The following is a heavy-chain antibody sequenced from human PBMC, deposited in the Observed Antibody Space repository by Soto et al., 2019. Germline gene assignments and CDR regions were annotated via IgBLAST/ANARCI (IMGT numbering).Heavy chain of an antibody. CDR3: ARQPRGPSYGERGLCFDY. CDR1: GGSTNSRRDY. V-gene: IGHV4-39*01. Sequence: SETLSLTCSVSGGSTNSRRDYWGWIRQPPGKGLEWIGSVYYSGSTHDNPSLQSRVTISVDTSRNQFSLNLISVTAADTAVYFCARQPRGPSYGERGLCFDYWGQGTLVTVSS. CDR2: VYYSGST. J-gene: IGHJ4*02. D-gene: IGHD3-16*01.